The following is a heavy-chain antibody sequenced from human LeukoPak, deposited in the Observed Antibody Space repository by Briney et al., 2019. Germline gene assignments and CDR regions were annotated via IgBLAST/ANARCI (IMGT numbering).Heavy chain of an antibody. CDR2: ISYDGSNK. J-gene: IGHJ4*02. CDR3: ARGSGRFSGSYYFDY. CDR1: GFTFSSYA. V-gene: IGHV3-30*04. Sequence: PGGSLRLSCAASGFTFSSYAMHWVRQAPGKGLEWVAVISYDGSNKYYADSVKGRFTIPRDNSKNTLYLQMNSLRAEDTAVYYCARGSGRFSGSYYFDYWGQGTLVTVSS. D-gene: IGHD1-26*01.